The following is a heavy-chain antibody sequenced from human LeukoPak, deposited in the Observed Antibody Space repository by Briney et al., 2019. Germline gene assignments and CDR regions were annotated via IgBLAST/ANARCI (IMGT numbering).Heavy chain of an antibody. D-gene: IGHD3-22*01. V-gene: IGHV4-34*01. J-gene: IGHJ4*02. Sequence: SETLSLTCAVYGGSFSDYYWSWIRQPPGKGLEWIGEINHSGSTNYNPSLKSRVTISVDTSKNQFSLKLSSVTAADTAVYYCARSDYYDSSGPWGYWGQGTLVTVSS. CDR3: ARSDYYDSSGPWGY. CDR1: GGSFSDYY. CDR2: INHSGST.